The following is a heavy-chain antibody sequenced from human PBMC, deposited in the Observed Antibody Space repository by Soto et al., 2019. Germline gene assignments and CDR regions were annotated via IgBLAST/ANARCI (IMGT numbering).Heavy chain of an antibody. V-gene: IGHV1-69*01. CDR3: ARDMIPAAISYRDYALDV. Sequence: QVQLVQAGAEVKTPGSSVKVSCKASGGTFSNYAISWVRQAPGQGLEWMGGIIPIFDTADYAQRFQGRVTITADESTSTAYLELSSLTSGDTAVYYCARDMIPAAISYRDYALDVWGQGTTVTVSS. D-gene: IGHD2-2*01. CDR1: GGTFSNYA. J-gene: IGHJ6*02. CDR2: IIPIFDTA.